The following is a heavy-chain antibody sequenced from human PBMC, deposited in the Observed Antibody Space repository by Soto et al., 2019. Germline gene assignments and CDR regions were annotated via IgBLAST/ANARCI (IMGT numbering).Heavy chain of an antibody. D-gene: IGHD5-12*01. CDR3: AKTRDGYNSRSSYYYYGMDV. V-gene: IGHV3-48*02. J-gene: IGHJ6*02. CDR2: ISSSSSTI. Sequence: LRLSCAASGFTFSSYSMNWVRQAPGKGLEWVSYISSSSSTIYYADSVKGRFTISRDNAKNSLYLQMNSLRDEDTAVYYCAKTRDGYNSRSSYYYYGMDVWGQGTTVTVSS. CDR1: GFTFSSYS.